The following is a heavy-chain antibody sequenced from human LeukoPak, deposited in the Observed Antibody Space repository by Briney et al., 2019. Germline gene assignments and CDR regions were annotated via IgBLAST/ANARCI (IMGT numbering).Heavy chain of an antibody. CDR1: GYTFTGDY. V-gene: IGHV1-2*02. J-gene: IGHJ4*02. CDR3: GRDGGNGYLADY. CDR2: MNPNNGGT. Sequence: ASVKLSCKASGYTFTGDYLHWVRQTPGQGLEWMVYMNPNNGGTNYAQKFQGRVNMTRDTSISSAYMELSSLRSDDPAVYYCGRDGGNGYLADYWGQGSLVTVSS. D-gene: IGHD3-3*01.